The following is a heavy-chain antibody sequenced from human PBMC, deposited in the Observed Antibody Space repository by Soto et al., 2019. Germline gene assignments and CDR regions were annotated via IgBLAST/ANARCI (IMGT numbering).Heavy chain of an antibody. D-gene: IGHD5-12*01. CDR3: ARDRGDGWVGYGYYYYYMDV. CDR2: IKQDGSEK. Sequence: HPGGSLRLSCAASGFTFSSYWMSWVRQAPGKGLEWVANIKQDGSEKYYVDSVKGRFTISRDNARNSLYLQMNSLRAEDTAVYYCARDRGDGWVGYGYYYYYMDVWGKGTTVTVSS. CDR1: GFTFSSYW. V-gene: IGHV3-7*01. J-gene: IGHJ6*03.